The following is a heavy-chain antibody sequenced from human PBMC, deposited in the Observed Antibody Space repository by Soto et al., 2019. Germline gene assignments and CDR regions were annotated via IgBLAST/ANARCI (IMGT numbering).Heavy chain of an antibody. D-gene: IGHD6-6*01. V-gene: IGHV3-30-3*01. CDR3: ARENSRISPRLFQH. CDR2: ISPAGTNQ. CDR1: GFIFSDYA. J-gene: IGHJ1*01. Sequence: GGSLRLSCVASGFIFSDYAMHWARQAPGKGLEWVALISPAGTNQYYADSAKGRFTISRDNSKNTLYLQMNSLRPEDTGLYYCARENSRISPRLFQHWGHGTLVTSPQ.